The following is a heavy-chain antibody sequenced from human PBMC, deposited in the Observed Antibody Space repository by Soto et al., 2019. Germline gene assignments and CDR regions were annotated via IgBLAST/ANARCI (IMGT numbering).Heavy chain of an antibody. J-gene: IGHJ4*02. CDR2: INWNGGST. D-gene: IGHD3-22*01. Sequence: GGSLRLSCAASGFTFDDYGMSWVRQAPGKGLEWVSGINWNGGSTGYADSVKGRFTISRDNAKNSLYLQMNSLRAEDTALYYCARGLRYYDSSGYDYCGQGTLVTVSS. CDR1: GFTFDDYG. CDR3: ARGLRYYDSSGYDY. V-gene: IGHV3-20*04.